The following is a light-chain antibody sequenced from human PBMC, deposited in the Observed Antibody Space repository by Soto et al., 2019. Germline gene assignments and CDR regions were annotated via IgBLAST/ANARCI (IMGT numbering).Light chain of an antibody. CDR3: QQYNSWPYT. CDR1: RGVDSN. J-gene: IGKJ2*01. V-gene: IGKV3-15*01. Sequence: ETVMTQSPATLSVSPGERATLSCRASRGVDSNLAWYQQKPGQAPRLLIYGASSRATGIRARFSGSGSGTEFTLTISSLQSEDFAVYYCQQYNSWPYTFGQGTKLEIK. CDR2: GAS.